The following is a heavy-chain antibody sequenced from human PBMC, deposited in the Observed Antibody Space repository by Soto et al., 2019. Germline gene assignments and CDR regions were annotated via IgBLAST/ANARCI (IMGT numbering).Heavy chain of an antibody. J-gene: IGHJ4*02. D-gene: IGHD2-2*02. V-gene: IGHV1-69*06. CDR3: AREGRGKKAGYNGLVSLGY. CDR2: IIPIFNST. Sequence: AASVKVSCKVSGSRFSNYVISWVRQAPGHGLEWLGRIIPIFNSTKYAQSFQGRVTITADKSTSTASPELSSLRSDDTAVYYCAREGRGKKAGYNGLVSLGYWGQGTLVTVSS. CDR1: GSRFSNYV.